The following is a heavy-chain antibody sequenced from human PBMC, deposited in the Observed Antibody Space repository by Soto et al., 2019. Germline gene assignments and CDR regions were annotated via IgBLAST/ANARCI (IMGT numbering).Heavy chain of an antibody. J-gene: IGHJ4*02. Sequence: EVQLLESGGGLVQPGGSLRLSCAASGFTFSNYGMSWVRQAPGKGLEWVSSISRSGGDTYYADSVKGRFTISRDNSKNTLYLQLKSLTAGGTALYYCTRAWYYPGSGNYFPFDYWGQGNLVTVSS. CDR3: TRAWYYPGSGNYFPFDY. D-gene: IGHD3-10*01. CDR2: ISRSGGDT. CDR1: GFTFSNYG. V-gene: IGHV3-23*01.